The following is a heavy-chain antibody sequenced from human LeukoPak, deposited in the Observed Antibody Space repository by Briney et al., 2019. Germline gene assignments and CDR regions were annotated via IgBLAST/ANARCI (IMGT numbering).Heavy chain of an antibody. V-gene: IGHV1-18*01. CDR1: GYTFTSYG. CDR3: ARASGIHYYGSGSYYTLDY. Sequence: EASVKVSCKASGYTFTSYGISWVRQAPGQGLEWMGWISAYNGNTNYPQKLQGRATMTTDTSTSTAYMELRSLRSDDTAVYYCARASGIHYYGSGSYYTLDYWGQGTLVTVSS. J-gene: IGHJ4*02. D-gene: IGHD3-10*01. CDR2: ISAYNGNT.